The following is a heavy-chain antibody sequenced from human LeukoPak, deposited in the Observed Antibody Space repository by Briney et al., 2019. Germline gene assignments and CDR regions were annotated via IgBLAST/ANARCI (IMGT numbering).Heavy chain of an antibody. V-gene: IGHV3-9*01. CDR3: ARGLGATTWFPFDY. CDR2: ISWNSGNI. Sequence: GGSLRLSCAASGFTFDDYAMFWVRQAPGKGLEWVSGISWNSGNIGYADFVKGRFSISRDNAKNSLHLQMNSLRAEDTALYYCARGLGATTWFPFDYWGQGTLVTVSS. D-gene: IGHD1-26*01. J-gene: IGHJ4*02. CDR1: GFTFDDYA.